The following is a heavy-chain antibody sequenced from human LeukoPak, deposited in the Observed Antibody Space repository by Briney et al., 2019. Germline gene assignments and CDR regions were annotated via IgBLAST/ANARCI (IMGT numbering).Heavy chain of an antibody. CDR3: TGPSFDASGMGFDP. V-gene: IGHV3-74*01. J-gene: IGHJ5*02. CDR2: ISTDGSST. CDR1: GFTFSRYW. Sequence: GGSLRRSCAASGFTFSRYWIHWARQAPGKGPVWVSVISTDGSSTRYADYVKVRFTISRDNVTTTLDLQRMSLRVEDTAVYYCTGPSFDASGMGFDPWGQGALVTVSS. D-gene: IGHD3-10*01.